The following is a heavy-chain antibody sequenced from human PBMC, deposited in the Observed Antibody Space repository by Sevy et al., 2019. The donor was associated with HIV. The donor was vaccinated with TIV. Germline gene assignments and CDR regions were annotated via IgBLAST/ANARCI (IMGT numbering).Heavy chain of an antibody. D-gene: IGHD3-10*01. CDR2: ISWNSGSI. Sequence: GGSLRLSCAASGFTFDDYVMHWVRQAPGKGLEWVSGISWNSGSIGYADSVKGRFTISRDNAKNSLYLQMNSLRAEDTALYYCAKGPMVRGVIITNNHFDYWGQGTLVTVSS. J-gene: IGHJ4*02. V-gene: IGHV3-9*01. CDR1: GFTFDDYV. CDR3: AKGPMVRGVIITNNHFDY.